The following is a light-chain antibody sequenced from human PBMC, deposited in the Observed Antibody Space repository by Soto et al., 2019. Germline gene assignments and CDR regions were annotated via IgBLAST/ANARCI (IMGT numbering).Light chain of an antibody. J-gene: IGKJ1*01. Sequence: DFQMTQSPSTLSASVGDRVTITFRASQSISSWLAWYQQKPGKAPKLLIYKASSLESGVPSRFSGSGSGTEFTLTISSLQPDDFATYYCQQYNSYSGTFGQGTKVDIK. CDR3: QQYNSYSGT. V-gene: IGKV1-5*03. CDR2: KAS. CDR1: QSISSW.